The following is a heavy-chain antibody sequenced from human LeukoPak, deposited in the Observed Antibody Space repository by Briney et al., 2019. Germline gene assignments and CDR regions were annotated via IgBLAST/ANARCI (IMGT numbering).Heavy chain of an antibody. D-gene: IGHD3-9*01. Sequence: ASVKVSCKASGYTFTSYGISWVRQAPGQGLERMGWISAYNGNTNYAQKLQGRVTMTTDTSTSTAYMELRSLRSGDTAVYYCARDGHYDILTGYPPWIDYWGQGTLVTVSS. CDR1: GYTFTSYG. V-gene: IGHV1-18*01. CDR3: ARDGHYDILTGYPPWIDY. J-gene: IGHJ4*02. CDR2: ISAYNGNT.